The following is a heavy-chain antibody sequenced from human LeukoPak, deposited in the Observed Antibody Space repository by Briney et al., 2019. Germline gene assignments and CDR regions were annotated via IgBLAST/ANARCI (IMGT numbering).Heavy chain of an antibody. CDR2: ISGSGGST. V-gene: IGHV3-23*01. CDR3: AKLMIVGVITNADAFDI. J-gene: IGHJ3*02. Sequence: GGSLRLSCAASGFTFSSYAMSWVRQAPGKALVWGSAISGSGGSTYYADSMKGRFTISSDNSKNALYLQTHSLSAEDTAVYYCAKLMIVGVITNADAFDIWGQGTMVTVSS. D-gene: IGHD3-22*01. CDR1: GFTFSSYA.